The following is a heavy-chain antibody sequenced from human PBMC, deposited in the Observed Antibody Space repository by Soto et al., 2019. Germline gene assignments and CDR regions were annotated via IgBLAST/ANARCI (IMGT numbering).Heavy chain of an antibody. CDR3: ARDGNWGSRGSYWYFDL. J-gene: IGHJ2*01. CDR2: ISSSSSTI. Sequence: GGSLRLSCAASGFTFSSYAMSWVRQAPGKGLEWVSYISSSSSTIYYADSVKGRFTISRDNAKNSLYLQMNSLRDEDTAVYYCARDGNWGSRGSYWYFDLWGRGTLVTVSS. D-gene: IGHD7-27*01. V-gene: IGHV3-48*02. CDR1: GFTFSSYA.